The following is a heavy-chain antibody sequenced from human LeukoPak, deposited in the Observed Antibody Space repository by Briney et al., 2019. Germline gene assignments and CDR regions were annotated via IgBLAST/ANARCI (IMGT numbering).Heavy chain of an antibody. Sequence: SVKVSCKGSGYTFTGYYMHWVRQAPGQGLEWMGGIIPIFGTANYAQKFQGRVTITADESTSTAYMELSSLRSEDTAVYYCARVGGSYRDNWFDPWGQGTLVTVSS. CDR1: GYTFTGYY. D-gene: IGHD1-26*01. CDR3: ARVGGSYRDNWFDP. V-gene: IGHV1-69*13. CDR2: IIPIFGTA. J-gene: IGHJ5*02.